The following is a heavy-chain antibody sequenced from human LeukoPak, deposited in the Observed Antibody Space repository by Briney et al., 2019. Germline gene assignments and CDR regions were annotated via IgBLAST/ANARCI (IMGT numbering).Heavy chain of an antibody. CDR3: AKDIPSYCGGDCYNSFDY. V-gene: IGHV3-23*01. J-gene: IGHJ4*02. CDR2: ISGSGGST. Sequence: GGSLRLSCAASGCTFSSYAMSWVRQAPGKGLEWVSAISGSGGSTYYADSVKGRFTISRDNSKNTLYLQMNSLRAEDTAVYYCAKDIPSYCGGDCYNSFDYWGQGTLVTVSS. D-gene: IGHD2-21*02. CDR1: GCTFSSYA.